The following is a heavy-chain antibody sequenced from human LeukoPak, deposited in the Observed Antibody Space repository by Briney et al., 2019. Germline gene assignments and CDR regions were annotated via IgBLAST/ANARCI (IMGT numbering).Heavy chain of an antibody. CDR1: GGSISSGGYY. J-gene: IGHJ3*02. Sequence: SETLSLTCTVSGGSISSGGYYWSWIRQHPGKGLEWIGHIYYSGSTYYNPSLKSRVTISVDRSKNQFSLKLSSVTAADTAVYYCASMDSSSSGAFDIWGQGTMVTVSS. V-gene: IGHV4-31*03. D-gene: IGHD6-6*01. CDR2: IYYSGST. CDR3: ASMDSSSSGAFDI.